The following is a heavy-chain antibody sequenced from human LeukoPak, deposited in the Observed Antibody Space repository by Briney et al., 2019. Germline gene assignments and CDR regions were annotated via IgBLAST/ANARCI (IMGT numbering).Heavy chain of an antibody. Sequence: PSETLSLTCTVSGGSISSYYWSWIRQPPGKGLEWIGYIYYSGSTNYNPSLKSRVTISVDTSKNQFSLKLSSVTAADTAVYYCARVADSSGYYSDIWGQGTMVTVSS. D-gene: IGHD3-22*01. V-gene: IGHV4-59*12. CDR2: IYYSGST. J-gene: IGHJ3*02. CDR1: GGSISSYY. CDR3: ARVADSSGYYSDI.